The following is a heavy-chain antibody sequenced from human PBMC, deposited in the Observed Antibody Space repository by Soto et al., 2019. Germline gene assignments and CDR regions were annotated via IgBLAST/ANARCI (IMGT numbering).Heavy chain of an antibody. Sequence: QITLKESGPPLVKPTQTLTLTCTFSGFSLSTNGVGVGWIRQPPGKALEWLALIFWDDDKKYSPSLMSRLTITKDTSKNQVVLTMTNMYPGDTATYCCAHSAKWLEYFDYWGQGTLVTVSS. J-gene: IGHJ4*02. D-gene: IGHD6-19*01. CDR3: AHSAKWLEYFDY. CDR2: IFWDDDK. CDR1: GFSLSTNGVG. V-gene: IGHV2-5*02.